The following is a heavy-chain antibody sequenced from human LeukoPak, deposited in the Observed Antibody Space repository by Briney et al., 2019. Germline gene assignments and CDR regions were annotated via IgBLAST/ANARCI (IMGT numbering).Heavy chain of an antibody. J-gene: IGHJ1*01. CDR3: AKHIYGVVSIQQ. D-gene: IGHD3-3*01. CDR2: IRSKTDGGTT. V-gene: IGHV3-15*01. CDR1: GFTFRDAW. Sequence: GGSLSLSCAASGFTFRDAWMTWVRQAPGKGLEWVGRIRSKTDGGTTDYAVSVQGRFAISRDDSKNTLYLQMSSLKTEDTAVYYCAKHIYGVVSIQQWGQGTLVTVSS.